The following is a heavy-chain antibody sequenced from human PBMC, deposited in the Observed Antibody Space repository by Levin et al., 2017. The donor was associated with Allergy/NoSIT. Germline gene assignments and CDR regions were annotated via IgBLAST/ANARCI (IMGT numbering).Heavy chain of an antibody. CDR1: GFTFSGSA. V-gene: IGHV3-73*01. CDR2: IRSKANSYAT. CDR3: TGRTTGGDY. J-gene: IGHJ4*02. Sequence: GESLKISCAASGFTFSGSAMHWVRQASGKGLEWVGRIRSKANSYATAYAASVKGRFTISRDDSKNTAYLQMNSLKTEDTAVYYCTGRTTGGDYWGQGTLVTVSS. D-gene: IGHD1/OR15-1a*01.